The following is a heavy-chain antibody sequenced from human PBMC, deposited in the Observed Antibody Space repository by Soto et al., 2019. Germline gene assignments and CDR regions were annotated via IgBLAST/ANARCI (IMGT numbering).Heavy chain of an antibody. D-gene: IGHD5-18*01. J-gene: IGHJ3*02. CDR3: ARVWGYSYGLASDI. CDR1: GGSISSGGDS. CDR2: IYHSGST. Sequence: QLQLQESGSGLVKPSQTLSLTCAVSGGSISSGGDSWSWIRQPPGKGLEWIGYIYHSGSTYYNPSLKSRVTISVDRSKSQFSLKLSSVTAADTAVYYCARVWGYSYGLASDIWGQGIMVTVSS. V-gene: IGHV4-30-2*01.